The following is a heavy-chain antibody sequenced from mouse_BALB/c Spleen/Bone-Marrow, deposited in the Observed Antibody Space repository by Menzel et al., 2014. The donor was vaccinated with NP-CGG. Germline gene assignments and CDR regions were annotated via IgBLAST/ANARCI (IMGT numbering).Heavy chain of an antibody. CDR2: ISTYSGNT. Sequence: QVQLQQSGPELVRPGASVKISCKGSGYTFTDYAMHWVKQSHAKSLEWIGVISTYSGNTNYNQKFKGKATMTIDKSSSTAYMELARSTSEDSAIYYCARGRQLGLRSFAYWGQGTLATVSA. J-gene: IGHJ3*01. D-gene: IGHD3-2*01. CDR1: GYTFTDYA. V-gene: IGHV1-67*01. CDR3: ARGRQLGLRSFAY.